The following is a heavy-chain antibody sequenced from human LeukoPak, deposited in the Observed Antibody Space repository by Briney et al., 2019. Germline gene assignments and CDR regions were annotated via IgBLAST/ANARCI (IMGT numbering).Heavy chain of an antibody. CDR3: ARADCSGGSCHFDF. D-gene: IGHD2-15*01. V-gene: IGHV6-1*01. CDR1: GDIVSSNNAA. J-gene: IGHJ4*02. Sequence: SQTLSLTCAISGDIVSSNNAAWNWIRQSPSRGLEWLGRTYYRSKWYNGYAAFVKSRITINPDTSKNQFSLQLNSVTPEDTAVYYCARADCSGGSCHFDFWGQGTLVTVSS. CDR2: TYYRSKWYN.